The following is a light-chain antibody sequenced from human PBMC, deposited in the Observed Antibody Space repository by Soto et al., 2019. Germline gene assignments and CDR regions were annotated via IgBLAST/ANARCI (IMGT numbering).Light chain of an antibody. Sequence: ESVLTQSPGTLSLSPGERGSLSCRASQSVSNNYLAWYQQKPGQAPRLLIYGASNRATGIPDRFSGSGSGTDFTLTISSLQSEDFAVYYCQQYNNWPPITFGQGTRLEIK. CDR1: QSVSNNY. J-gene: IGKJ5*01. CDR3: QQYNNWPPIT. CDR2: GAS. V-gene: IGKV3-20*01.